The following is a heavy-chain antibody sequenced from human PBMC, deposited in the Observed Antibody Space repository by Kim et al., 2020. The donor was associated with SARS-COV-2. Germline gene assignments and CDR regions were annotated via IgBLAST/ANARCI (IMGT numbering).Heavy chain of an antibody. V-gene: IGHV3-30*18. D-gene: IGHD2-15*01. CDR3: GKERDCCRGGSCYNGILDN. J-gene: IGHJ4*02. CDR1: GFTFSNYA. Sequence: GGSLRLSCAASGFTFSNYAMHWVRQAPGKGLEWMAVISHDGSKEYYGDSVKGRFTISRDNSRNTLSLQMNSLRGEDTAVYSCGKERDCCRGGSCYNGILDNWGQGTLVTVSS. CDR2: ISHDGSKE.